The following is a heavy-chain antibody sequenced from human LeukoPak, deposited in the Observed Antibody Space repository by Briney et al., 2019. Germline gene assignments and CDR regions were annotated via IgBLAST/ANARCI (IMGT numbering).Heavy chain of an antibody. CDR3: ARRVRTYYYYGMDV. CDR1: GYTFISYD. V-gene: IGHV1-8*01. D-gene: IGHD3-10*02. CDR2: MNPNSGNT. J-gene: IGHJ6*02. Sequence: GASVKVSCKASGYTFISYDINWVRQATGQGLEWMGWMNPNSGNTGYAQKFQGRVTMTRNTSISTAYMELSSLRSEDTAVYYCARRVRTYYYYGMDVWGQGTTVTVSS.